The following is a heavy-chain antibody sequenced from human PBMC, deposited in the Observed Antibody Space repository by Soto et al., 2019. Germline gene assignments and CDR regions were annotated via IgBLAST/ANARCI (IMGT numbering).Heavy chain of an antibody. CDR3: TRGNGWYYY. CDR2: IYYSGST. J-gene: IGHJ4*02. CDR1: GGSISPYY. Sequence: QVQLQESGPGLVKPSETLSLTCTVSGGSISPYYWSWIRQPPGKGLEWIGLIYYSGSTNYNSSLKSRVTISVDTSKNQFSLKLSSVTAADTAVYYCTRGNGWYYYWGQGTLVTVSS. V-gene: IGHV4-59*01. D-gene: IGHD6-19*01.